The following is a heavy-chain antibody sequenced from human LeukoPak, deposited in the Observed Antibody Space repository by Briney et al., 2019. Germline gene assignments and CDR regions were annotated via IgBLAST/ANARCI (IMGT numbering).Heavy chain of an antibody. J-gene: IGHJ5*02. Sequence: SETLSLTCTVSGGSISSYYWSWIRQPPGKGLEWIGYIYYSGSTNYNPSLKSRVTISVDTSRNHVSLTLNSVTAADTAVYYCARDSGTTGEVKFDPWGQGTLVTVSS. CDR2: IYYSGST. D-gene: IGHD3-10*01. V-gene: IGHV4-59*12. CDR3: ARDSGTTGEVKFDP. CDR1: GGSISSYY.